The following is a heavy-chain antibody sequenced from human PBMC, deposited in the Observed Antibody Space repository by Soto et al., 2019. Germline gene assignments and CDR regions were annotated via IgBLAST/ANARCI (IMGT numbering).Heavy chain of an antibody. V-gene: IGHV3-30*18. Sequence: PGGSLRLSCAASGFTFSVFGMHWVRQAPGKGPEWVAVISHEGNSKHYADSVKGRFTISRDNAKNTLSLLMDSLRPEDTALYYCAKTITLSPSDDSRGRGDLIDHWGRGTLVTVSS. CDR1: GFTFSVFG. D-gene: IGHD6-19*01. CDR3: AKTITLSPSDDSRGRGDLIDH. CDR2: ISHEGNSK. J-gene: IGHJ4*02.